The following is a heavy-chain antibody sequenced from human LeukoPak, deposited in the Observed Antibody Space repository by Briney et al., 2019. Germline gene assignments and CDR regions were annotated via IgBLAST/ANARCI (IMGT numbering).Heavy chain of an antibody. V-gene: IGHV3-23*01. D-gene: IGHD3-22*01. J-gene: IGHJ4*02. CDR3: ARGMSATSGYLELEY. CDR1: GFTFSSYA. Sequence: GGSLRLSCAASGFTFSSYAMSWVRQSPGKGLEWVSAISGSGGNTYSADSVKGRCTISRDNSLQTLFLHMDSLRAEDTAVYYCARGMSATSGYLELEYWGQGALVTVST. CDR2: ISGSGGNT.